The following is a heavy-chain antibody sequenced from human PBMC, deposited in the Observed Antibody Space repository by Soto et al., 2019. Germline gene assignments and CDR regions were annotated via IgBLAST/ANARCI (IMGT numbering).Heavy chain of an antibody. V-gene: IGHV5-51*01. D-gene: IGHD6-13*01. J-gene: IGHJ5*02. CDR2: IYPGDSDT. CDR1: GYSFTSYW. Sequence: LGESLKISCKGSGYSFTSYWIGWVRQMPGKGLEWMGIIYPGDSDTRYSPSFQGQVTISADKSISTAYLQWSSLKASDTAMYYCAKTHSSSWREHWFDPWGQGTLVTVSS. CDR3: AKTHSSSWREHWFDP.